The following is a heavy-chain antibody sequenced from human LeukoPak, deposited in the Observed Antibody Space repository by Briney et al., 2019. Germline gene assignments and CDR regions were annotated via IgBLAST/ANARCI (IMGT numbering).Heavy chain of an antibody. J-gene: IGHJ4*02. Sequence: ASVKVSCKVSGYTLTELSMHWVRQAPGKGLEWMGGFDPEDGETIYAQKFQGRVTMTEDTSTDTAYMELSSLRSEDTAVYYCARDGRGSYRFDYWGQGTLVTVSS. V-gene: IGHV1-24*01. CDR3: ARDGRGSYRFDY. CDR2: FDPEDGET. D-gene: IGHD3-16*02. CDR1: GYTLTELS.